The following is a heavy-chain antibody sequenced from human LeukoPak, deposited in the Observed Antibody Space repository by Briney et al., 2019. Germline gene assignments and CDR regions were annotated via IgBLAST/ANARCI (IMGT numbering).Heavy chain of an antibody. CDR2: IYYTGST. CDR3: ARGDYGSGTYYFDY. J-gene: IGHJ4*02. V-gene: IGHV4-59*01. Sequence: PSETLTLTCTVSGGSISSYYWSWIRQPPGKGLEWLGYIYYTGSTNYNPSLESRVTISVDTSKNQFSLKLSSVTAADTAVYYCARGDYGSGTYYFDYWGQGTLVTVSS. CDR1: GGSISSYY. D-gene: IGHD3-10*01.